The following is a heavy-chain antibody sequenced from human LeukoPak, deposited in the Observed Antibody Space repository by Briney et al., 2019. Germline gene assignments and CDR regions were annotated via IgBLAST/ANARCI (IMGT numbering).Heavy chain of an antibody. CDR1: GYIFTSYW. V-gene: IGHV5-51*01. Sequence: GESLQISCKGSGYIFTSYWIGWVRQLPGKGPEWMGIIYPGDSDTRYSPSFQGQVTISADKSISTAYLRWSSLKASDTAMYYCARRRNSIGGFDYWGQGTLVTVSS. CDR2: IYPGDSDT. D-gene: IGHD6-25*01. CDR3: ARRRNSIGGFDY. J-gene: IGHJ4*02.